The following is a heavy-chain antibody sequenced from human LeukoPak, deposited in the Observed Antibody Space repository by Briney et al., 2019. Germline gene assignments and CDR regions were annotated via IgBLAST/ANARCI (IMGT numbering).Heavy chain of an antibody. Sequence: GGSLRLSCAASGFTFSSYAMHWVRRAPGKGLEWVAVISYDGSNKYYADSVKGRFTISRDNSKNTLYLQMNSLRAEDTAVYYCARDLLYYDSSGLTLAFDYWGQGTLVTVSS. V-gene: IGHV3-30-3*01. D-gene: IGHD3-22*01. CDR2: ISYDGSNK. J-gene: IGHJ4*02. CDR1: GFTFSSYA. CDR3: ARDLLYYDSSGLTLAFDY.